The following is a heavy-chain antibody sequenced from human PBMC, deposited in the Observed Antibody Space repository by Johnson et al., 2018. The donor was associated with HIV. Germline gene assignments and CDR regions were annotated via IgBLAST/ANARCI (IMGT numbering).Heavy chain of an antibody. CDR2: ISFAGGTK. Sequence: QVQLVESGGGLVQPGGSLRLSCAASGFTVSSNYMSWVRQGPGKGLEWVAIISFAGGTKYYADSVKGRFNISRDNSNNTLYLQMNSLRVEDTAVYLCARGRISMKVVDLRGGGFDIWGQGTMVTVSS. J-gene: IGHJ3*02. V-gene: IGHV3-30*03. CDR3: ARGRISMKVVDLRGGGFDI. D-gene: IGHD3-22*01. CDR1: GFTVSSNY.